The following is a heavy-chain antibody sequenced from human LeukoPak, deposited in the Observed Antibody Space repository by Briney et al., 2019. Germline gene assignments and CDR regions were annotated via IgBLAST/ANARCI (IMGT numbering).Heavy chain of an antibody. CDR1: GFTFDDYA. V-gene: IGHV3-9*01. CDR3: AKDRGSGWSPYYYYGMDV. J-gene: IGHJ6*02. Sequence: SGGSLRLSCAASGFTFDDYAMHWVRQAPGKGLEWVSGISRNSGSIGYADSVKGRFTISRDSAKNSLYLQMNSLRPEDTALYYCAKDRGSGWSPYYYYGMDVWGQGTTVIVSS. D-gene: IGHD6-19*01. CDR2: ISRNSGSI.